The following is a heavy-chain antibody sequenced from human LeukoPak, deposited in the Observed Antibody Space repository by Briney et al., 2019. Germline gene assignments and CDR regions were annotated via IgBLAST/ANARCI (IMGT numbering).Heavy chain of an antibody. Sequence: GGSLRLSCAASGLFLGDYNMNWFRQAPGKGLEWVSFITISGTYITYADSVKGRFTISRDNAKNSLYLQMNSLRAEDTAVYYCARDLSATARAYDYWGQGTLVTVSS. CDR1: GLFLGDYN. CDR2: ITISGTYI. D-gene: IGHD2-15*01. CDR3: ARDLSATARAYDY. V-gene: IGHV3-21*01. J-gene: IGHJ4*02.